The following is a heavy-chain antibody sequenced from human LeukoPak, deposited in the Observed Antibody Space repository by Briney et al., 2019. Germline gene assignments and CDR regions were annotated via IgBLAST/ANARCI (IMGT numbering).Heavy chain of an antibody. V-gene: IGHV1-69*13. CDR2: IIPIFGTA. CDR3: AREGGSSSGYFDY. CDR1: GGTFSSYA. Sequence: GASVKVSCKASGGTFSSYAISWVRQAPGQGLEWMGGIIPIFGTANYAQKFQGRVTITADESTSTAYMELSSLGSEDTAVYYCAREGGSSSGYFDYGGQGTLVTVSS. J-gene: IGHJ4*02. D-gene: IGHD6-6*01.